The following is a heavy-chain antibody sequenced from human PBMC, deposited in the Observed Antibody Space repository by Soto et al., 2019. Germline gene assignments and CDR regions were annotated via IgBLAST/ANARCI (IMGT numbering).Heavy chain of an antibody. CDR3: ARQENSSGGYYYYYGMDV. CDR2: IYYSGST. Sequence: QLQLQESGPGLVKPSETLSLTCTVSGGSISSSSYYWGWIRQPPGKGLEWIGSIYYSGSTYYNPSLKSRVTISVDTSKNQFSLKLSSVTAADTAVYYCARQENSSGGYYYYYGMDVWGQGTTVTVSS. V-gene: IGHV4-39*01. D-gene: IGHD6-19*01. CDR1: GGSISSSSYY. J-gene: IGHJ6*02.